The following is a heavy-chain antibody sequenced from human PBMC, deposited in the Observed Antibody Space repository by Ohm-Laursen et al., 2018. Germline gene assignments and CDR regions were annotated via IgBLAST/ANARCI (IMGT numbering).Heavy chain of an antibody. D-gene: IGHD2-21*02. Sequence: SETLSLTWTVSGGSISSGGYYWSWIRQHPGKGLEWIGYIYYSGNTYYNPSLKSLVTISVDTSNNQFSLKLSSVTAADTAVYYCARTNDSPWFDPWGQGTLVTVSS. CDR3: ARTNDSPWFDP. V-gene: IGHV4-31*01. CDR2: IYYSGNT. J-gene: IGHJ5*02. CDR1: GGSISSGGYY.